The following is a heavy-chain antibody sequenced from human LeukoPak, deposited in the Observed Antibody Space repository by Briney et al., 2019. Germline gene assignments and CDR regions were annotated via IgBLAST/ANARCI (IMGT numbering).Heavy chain of an antibody. CDR1: GYSISSGYY. Sequence: SETLSLTCTVSGYSISSGYYWGWIRQPPGKGLEWIGSIYHSGSTYYNPSLKSRVTISVDTSKNQFSLKLSSVTAADTAVYYCARVGYSSSWDWFDPWGQGTLVTVSS. J-gene: IGHJ5*02. D-gene: IGHD6-13*01. CDR2: IYHSGST. CDR3: ARVGYSSSWDWFDP. V-gene: IGHV4-38-2*02.